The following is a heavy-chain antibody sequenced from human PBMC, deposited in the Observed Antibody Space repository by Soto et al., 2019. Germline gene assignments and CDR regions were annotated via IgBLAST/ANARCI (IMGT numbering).Heavy chain of an antibody. CDR1: GYTFTGYY. Sequence: GASVKVSCKASGYTFTGYYMHWVRQAPGQGLEWMGWINPNSGGTNYAQKFQGWVTMTRDTSISTAYMELSRLRSDDTAVYYCARGDTIFGVVNNWFDPWGQGTLVTVSS. D-gene: IGHD3-3*01. CDR3: ARGDTIFGVVNNWFDP. V-gene: IGHV1-2*04. CDR2: INPNSGGT. J-gene: IGHJ5*02.